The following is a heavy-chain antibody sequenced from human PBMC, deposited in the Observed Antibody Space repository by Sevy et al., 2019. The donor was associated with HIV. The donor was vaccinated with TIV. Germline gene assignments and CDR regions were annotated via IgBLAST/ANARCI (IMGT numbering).Heavy chain of an antibody. J-gene: IGHJ4*02. CDR1: RFTFSDYY. Sequence: GGSLRLSCAASRFTFSDYYMSWIRQAPGKGLEWISYISSGSSYTNYADSVKGRFTISRDNAKNSLYLQMNSLRAEDTAVYYCARGRRNYGGQHFDYWGQGTLVTVSS. CDR2: ISSGSSYT. CDR3: ARGRRNYGGQHFDY. D-gene: IGHD4-17*01. V-gene: IGHV3-11*06.